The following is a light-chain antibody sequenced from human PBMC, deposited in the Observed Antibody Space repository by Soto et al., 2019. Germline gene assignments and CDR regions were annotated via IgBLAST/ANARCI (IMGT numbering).Light chain of an antibody. J-gene: IGLJ2*01. CDR1: SSNIGAGHD. V-gene: IGLV1-40*01. CDR3: SSYGGSNIYVV. Sequence: QSVLTQPPSVSGAPGQRVTISCTGSSSNIGAGHDVHWCQHLPGTAPKLLIYGNGNRPSGVPDRFSGSKSGTSASLAITGLQAEDEADYYCSSYGGSNIYVVFGGGTKLTVL. CDR2: GNG.